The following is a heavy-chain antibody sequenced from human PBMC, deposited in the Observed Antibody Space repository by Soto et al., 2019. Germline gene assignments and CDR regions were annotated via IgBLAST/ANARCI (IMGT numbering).Heavy chain of an antibody. CDR2: IIPIFGTA. J-gene: IGHJ6*02. Sequence: SVKVSCKASGGTFSSYAISWVRQAPGQGLEWMGGIIPIFGTANYAQKFQGRVTITADESTSTAYMELSSLRSEDTAVYYCARGLVWNPGYYYYYGMDVWGQGTTVTVSS. V-gene: IGHV1-69*13. CDR3: ARGLVWNPGYYYYYGMDV. D-gene: IGHD1-1*01. CDR1: GGTFSSYA.